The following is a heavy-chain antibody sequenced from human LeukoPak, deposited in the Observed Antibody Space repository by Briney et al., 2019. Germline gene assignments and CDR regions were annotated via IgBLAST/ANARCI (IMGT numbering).Heavy chain of an antibody. J-gene: IGHJ4*02. CDR2: INHSGST. V-gene: IGHV4-34*01. D-gene: IGHD4-17*01. CDR1: GGSFSGYY. CDR3: ARGQDDYGDYCFDY. Sequence: SETLSLTCAVYGGSFSGYYWSLIRQPPGKGLEWIGEINHSGSTNYNPSLKSRVTISVDTSKNQFSLKLSSVTAADTAVYYCARGQDDYGDYCFDYWGQGTLVTVSS.